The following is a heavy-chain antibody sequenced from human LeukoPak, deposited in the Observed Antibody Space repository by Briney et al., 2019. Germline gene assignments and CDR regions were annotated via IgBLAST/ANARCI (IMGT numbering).Heavy chain of an antibody. CDR3: ATDGAGSDT. CDR2: INIGGTNT. J-gene: IGHJ5*02. CDR1: GFTFNDYY. V-gene: IGHV3-11*01. Sequence: GGSLRLSCAASGFTFNDYYMSWIRQAPGKGLEWLSYINIGGTNTHYADSVKGRFTISRDNAKKSLYLEMNNLRAEDTAVYYCATDGAGSDTWGQGVLVTVSS.